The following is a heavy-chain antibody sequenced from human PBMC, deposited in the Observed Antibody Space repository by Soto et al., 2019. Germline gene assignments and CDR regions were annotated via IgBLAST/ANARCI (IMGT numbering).Heavy chain of an antibody. CDR1: GGSISSYY. CDR2: IYYSGST. CDR3: ARRYGVYFDY. Sequence: QVQLQESGPGLVKPSETLSLTCTVSGGSISSYYWSWIRQPPGKGLEWIGYIYYSGSTNYNPSLTSRLTISVDTSKNQFSLKLSSVTAADTAVYYCARRYGVYFDYWGQGTLVTVSS. V-gene: IGHV4-59*08. J-gene: IGHJ4*02. D-gene: IGHD4-17*01.